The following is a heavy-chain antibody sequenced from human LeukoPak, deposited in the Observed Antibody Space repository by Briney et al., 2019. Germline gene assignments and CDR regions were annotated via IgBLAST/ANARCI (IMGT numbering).Heavy chain of an antibody. CDR3: AEGAYCGGDCYYDWFDP. J-gene: IGHJ5*02. D-gene: IGHD2-21*01. CDR1: GYSISSGYY. CDR2: IYHSGST. Sequence: SETLSLTCTVSGYSISSGYYWGWIRQPPGKGLEWIGSIYHSGSTYYNPSLESRVTISVDTSKNQFSLKLSSVTAADTAVYYCAEGAYCGGDCYYDWFDPWGQGTLVTVSS. V-gene: IGHV4-38-2*02.